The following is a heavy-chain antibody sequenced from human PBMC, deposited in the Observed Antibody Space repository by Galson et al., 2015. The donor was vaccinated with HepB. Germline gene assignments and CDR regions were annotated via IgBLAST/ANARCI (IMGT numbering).Heavy chain of an antibody. CDR1: GGTFSSYA. D-gene: IGHD2-21*01. V-gene: IGHV1-69*06. CDR2: IIPIFGTA. CDR3: ARGLYWGKSPEFDP. Sequence: SVKVSCKASGGTFSSYAISWVRQAPGQGLEWMGGIIPIFGTANYAQKFQGRVTITADKSTSTAYMELSSLRSEDTAVYYCARGLYWGKSPEFDPWGQGTLVTVSS. J-gene: IGHJ5*02.